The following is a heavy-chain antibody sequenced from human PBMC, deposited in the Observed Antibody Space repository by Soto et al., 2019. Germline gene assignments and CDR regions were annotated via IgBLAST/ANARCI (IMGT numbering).Heavy chain of an antibody. Sequence: RGSVRLACAASGFTFSSYGMHWVRQAPGKGMEWVSVISYDGSNKYYADSVKGRFTISRDNSKNTLYLQINSLRAEDTAVYHCEKDRVGGTLCTPHAFWGQGTLVNVSS. CDR3: EKDRVGGTLCTPHAF. CDR2: ISYDGSNK. CDR1: GFTFSSYG. J-gene: IGHJ4*02. V-gene: IGHV3-30*18. D-gene: IGHD1-7*01.